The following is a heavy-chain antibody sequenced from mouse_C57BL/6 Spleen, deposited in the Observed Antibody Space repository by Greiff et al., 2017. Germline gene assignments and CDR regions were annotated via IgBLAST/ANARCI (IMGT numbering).Heavy chain of an antibody. CDR2: INPSNGGT. V-gene: IGHV1-53*01. CDR3: ASPRENRVVYCYTIDY. Sequence: VQLQQPGTELVKPGASVKLSCKASGYTFTSYWMHWVKQRPGQGLEWIGNINPSNGGTNYNEKFKSKATLTVDKSSSTAYLQLSSLTSEDSAVYYCASPRENRVVYCYTIDYWGQGTSVTVSS. CDR1: GYTFTSYW. J-gene: IGHJ4*01. D-gene: IGHD1-1*02.